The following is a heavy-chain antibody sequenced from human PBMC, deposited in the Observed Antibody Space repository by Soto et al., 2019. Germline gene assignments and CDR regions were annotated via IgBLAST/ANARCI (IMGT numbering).Heavy chain of an antibody. CDR3: ARTDQLLRYYGLDV. Sequence: PSETLSLTCTVSGGSISSYYWSWIRQPPGKGLEWIGYIYYSGSTNYNPSLKSRVTISVDTSKNQFSLKLSSVTAADTAVYYCARTDQLLRYYGLDVWGQGITVTVSS. CDR2: IYYSGST. V-gene: IGHV4-59*01. CDR1: GGSISSYY. D-gene: IGHD2-2*01. J-gene: IGHJ6*02.